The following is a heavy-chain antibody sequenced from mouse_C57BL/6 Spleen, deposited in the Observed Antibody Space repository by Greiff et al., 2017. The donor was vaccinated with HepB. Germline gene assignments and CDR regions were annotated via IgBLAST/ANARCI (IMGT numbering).Heavy chain of an antibody. Sequence: EVQLVESGGGLVKPGGSLKLSCAASGFTFSDYGMHWVRQAPEKGLEWVAYISSGSSTNYYADTVKGRFTISRDNAKNTLFLQMTSLRSEDTAMYYCARRVVDWYFDVWGTGTTVTVSS. CDR3: ARRVVDWYFDV. CDR2: ISSGSSTN. V-gene: IGHV5-17*01. CDR1: GFTFSDYG. J-gene: IGHJ1*03.